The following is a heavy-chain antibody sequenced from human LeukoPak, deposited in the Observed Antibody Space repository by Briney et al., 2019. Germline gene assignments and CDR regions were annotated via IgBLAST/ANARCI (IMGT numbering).Heavy chain of an antibody. CDR2: ISYDGSNK. J-gene: IGHJ4*02. CDR1: GFTFSSYA. Sequence: GRSLRLSCAASGFTFSSYAMHWVRQAPGKGLEWVAVISYDGSNKYYADSVKGRFTISRGNSKNTLYLQMNSLRAEDTAVYYCARPRSGSYTPYYFDYWGQGTLVTVSS. CDR3: ARPRSGSYTPYYFDY. V-gene: IGHV3-30*04. D-gene: IGHD1-26*01.